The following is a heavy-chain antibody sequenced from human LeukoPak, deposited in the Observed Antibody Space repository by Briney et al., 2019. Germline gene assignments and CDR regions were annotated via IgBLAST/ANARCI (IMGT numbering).Heavy chain of an antibody. CDR3: ATDHSMANTAWWFDP. Sequence: GASVKVSCKASGYTITNNYMHWVRQAPGQGLEWMGVINPIGTGTSYAQKFQGRSTRSRDTSTSTVYMELSSLRSEDTAFYFCATDHSMANTAWWFDPWGQGTLVTVSS. CDR2: INPIGTGT. V-gene: IGHV1-46*01. CDR1: GYTITNNY. D-gene: IGHD5-24*01. J-gene: IGHJ5*02.